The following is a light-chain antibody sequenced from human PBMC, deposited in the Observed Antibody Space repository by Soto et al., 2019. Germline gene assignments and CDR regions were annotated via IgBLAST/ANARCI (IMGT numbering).Light chain of an antibody. CDR3: SSYTSRGTPVV. V-gene: IGLV2-14*03. CDR2: DVN. Sequence: QSVLTQPASVSGSPGQSITISCTGTSSDVGGYSYVSWYQQYPGKAPKLIIFDVNDRPSGVSNRFSGSKSGNTASLTISGLQAEDEGDYYCSSYTSRGTPVVFGGGTKRTVL. CDR1: SSDVGGYSY. J-gene: IGLJ2*01.